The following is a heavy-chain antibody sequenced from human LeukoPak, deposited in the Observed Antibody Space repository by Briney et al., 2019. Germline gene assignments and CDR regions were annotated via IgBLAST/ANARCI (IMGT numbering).Heavy chain of an antibody. CDR2: ISYDGSNK. CDR1: GFTFRSYA. D-gene: IGHD6-19*01. J-gene: IGHJ4*02. V-gene: IGHV3-30*04. CDR3: ARDQGIAVAGTAPDY. Sequence: GGSLRLSCAASGFTFRSYAMHWVRQAPGKGLEWVAVISYDGSNKYYADSVKGRFTISRDNSKNTLYLQMNSLRAEDTAVYYCARDQGIAVAGTAPDYWGQGTLVTVSS.